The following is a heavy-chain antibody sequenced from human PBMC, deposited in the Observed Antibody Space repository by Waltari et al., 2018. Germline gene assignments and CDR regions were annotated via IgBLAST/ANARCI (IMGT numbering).Heavy chain of an antibody. CDR3: AKDIRGRGYTGDYIFSGFDY. CDR1: GSSFDDFD. V-gene: IGHV3-9*01. J-gene: IGHJ4*02. CDR2: ISWNSGKI. Sequence: EVQLVESGGVLLPPGRSLRLSCIVPGSSFDDFDMHWVRQAPGKGLGWVSGISWNSGKITYADSVKGRFTISRDNAKKSLYLEMNSLRAEDTALYYCAKDIRGRGYTGDYIFSGFDYWGQGARVSVSS. D-gene: IGHD7-27*01.